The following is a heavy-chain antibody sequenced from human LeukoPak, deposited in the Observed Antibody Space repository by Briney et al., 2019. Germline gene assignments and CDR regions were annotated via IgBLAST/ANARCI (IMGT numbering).Heavy chain of an antibody. Sequence: GGSLRLSCAASGFTFDDYTMHWVRQAPGKGLEWVSLISWDGGSTYYADSVKGRFTISRDNSKNSLYLQMNSLRTEDTALYFYAKDHYYGSGSYSRWVYFDYWGQGTLVTVSS. J-gene: IGHJ4*02. D-gene: IGHD3-10*01. CDR2: ISWDGGST. CDR3: AKDHYYGSGSYSRWVYFDY. V-gene: IGHV3-43*01. CDR1: GFTFDDYT.